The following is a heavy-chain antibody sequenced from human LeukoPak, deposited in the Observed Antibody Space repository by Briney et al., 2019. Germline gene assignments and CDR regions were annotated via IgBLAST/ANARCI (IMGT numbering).Heavy chain of an antibody. CDR3: ARDRMGDYDHDNWFDP. J-gene: IGHJ5*02. V-gene: IGHV4-4*07. D-gene: IGHD3-16*01. CDR2: IYTSGST. Sequence: SETLSLTCTVSGGSISSYYWSWIRQPAGKGLEWIGRIYTSGSTNYNPSLKSRVTMSVDTSKNQFSLKLSSVTAADTAVYYCARDRMGDYDHDNWFDPWGQGTLVTVSS. CDR1: GGSISSYY.